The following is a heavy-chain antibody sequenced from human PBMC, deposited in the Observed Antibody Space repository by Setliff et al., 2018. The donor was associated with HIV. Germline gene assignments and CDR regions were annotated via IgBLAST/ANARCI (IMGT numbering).Heavy chain of an antibody. J-gene: IGHJ6*03. CDR3: VRHTRDTSLAHYYYYIDV. V-gene: IGHV4-39*01. Sequence: SETLSLTCTVSGGSISTNSYYWGWIRQSPGKGLEWVGNVHNSGGTNYNPSLESRVSISVDTSKNQFSLNVNSVTAPDTAVYYCVRHTRDTSLAHYYYYIDVWGKGTTVTVSS. CDR2: VHNSGGT. D-gene: IGHD5-18*01. CDR1: GGSISTNSYY.